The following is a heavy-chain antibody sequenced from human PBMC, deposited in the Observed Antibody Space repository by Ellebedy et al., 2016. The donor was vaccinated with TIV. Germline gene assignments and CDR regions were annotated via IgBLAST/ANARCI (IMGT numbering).Heavy chain of an antibody. V-gene: IGHV3-7*01. CDR1: GFTFTKYW. D-gene: IGHD1-14*01. Sequence: GGSLRLSCAASGFTFTKYWMAWVRQAPGKGLGWVANIKQDGSEKYYVDSVKGRFTISRDNAKNSLYLQMNSLRAEDTAVYYCARTGNDYWGQGTLVTVSS. CDR2: IKQDGSEK. J-gene: IGHJ4*02. CDR3: ARTGNDY.